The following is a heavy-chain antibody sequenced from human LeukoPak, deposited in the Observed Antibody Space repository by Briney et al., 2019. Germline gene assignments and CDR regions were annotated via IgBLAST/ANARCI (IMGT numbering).Heavy chain of an antibody. V-gene: IGHV3-30*03. Sequence: GGSLRLSCAASGFTFSSYWMSWVRQAPGKGLEWVAVISYDGSNKYYADSVKGRFTISRDNSKNTLYLQMNSLRAEDTAVYYCAREGIVVVPAAIFPSNYYYYYMDVWGKGTTVTVSS. D-gene: IGHD2-2*01. CDR1: GFTFSSYW. CDR3: AREGIVVVPAAIFPSNYYYYYMDV. CDR2: ISYDGSNK. J-gene: IGHJ6*03.